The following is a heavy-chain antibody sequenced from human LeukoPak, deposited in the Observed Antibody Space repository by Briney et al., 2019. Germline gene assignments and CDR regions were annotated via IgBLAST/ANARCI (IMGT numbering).Heavy chain of an antibody. CDR2: IYHSGST. Sequence: PSETLSLTCAVSGGSISSSNWWSWVRQPPGKGLEWIGEIYHSGSTNYNPSLKSRVTISVDKSKNQFSLKLSSVTAADTAVYYCARDSYKGIVEMATTRVFDYWGQGTLVTVSS. V-gene: IGHV4-4*02. CDR3: ARDSYKGIVEMATTRVFDY. D-gene: IGHD5-24*01. CDR1: GGSISSSNW. J-gene: IGHJ4*02.